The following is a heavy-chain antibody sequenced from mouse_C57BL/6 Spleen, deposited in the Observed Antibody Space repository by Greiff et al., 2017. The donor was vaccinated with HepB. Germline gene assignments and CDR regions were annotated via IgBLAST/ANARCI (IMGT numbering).Heavy chain of an antibody. CDR3: ARHEGGDYYGGIPHWYFDV. V-gene: IGHV1-62-2*01. CDR1: GYTFTEYT. Sequence: VQLQQSGAELVKPGASVKLSCKASGYTFTEYTIHWVKQRSGQGLEWIGWFYPGSGSIKYNEKFKDKATLTADKSSSTVYMELSRLTSEDSAVYFCARHEGGDYYGGIPHWYFDVWGTGTTVTVSS. J-gene: IGHJ1*03. CDR2: FYPGSGSI. D-gene: IGHD1-1*01.